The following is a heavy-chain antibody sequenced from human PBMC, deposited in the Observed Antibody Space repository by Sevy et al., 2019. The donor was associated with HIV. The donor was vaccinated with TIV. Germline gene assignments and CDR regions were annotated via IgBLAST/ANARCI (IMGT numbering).Heavy chain of an antibody. J-gene: IGHJ4*02. CDR1: GGSISSGDYY. V-gene: IGHV4-30-4*01. D-gene: IGHD2-2*01. Sequence: SETLSLTCTVSGGSISSGDYYWSWIRQPPGKGLEWNGYIYYSGTTYSNPSLKSRVTISVDTSKNQFSLKLSSVTAADTAVYYCARTSRDIVLVAAYFDFWGQGTLVTVSS. CDR3: ARTSRDIVLVAAYFDF. CDR2: IYYSGTT.